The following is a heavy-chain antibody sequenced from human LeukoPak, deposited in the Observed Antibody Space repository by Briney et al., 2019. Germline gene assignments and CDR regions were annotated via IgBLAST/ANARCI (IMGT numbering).Heavy chain of an antibody. V-gene: IGHV3-21*01. J-gene: IGHJ4*02. D-gene: IGHD3-9*01. CDR3: ARDRFDWLPSLIDY. CDR1: GFTFSSYS. Sequence: GESLRLSCAASGFTFSSYSMNWVRQAPGKGLEWVSSISSSSSYIYYADSMKGRFTISRDNAKNPLYLQMSSLRAEDTAVYYCARDRFDWLPSLIDYWGQGTLVTVSS. CDR2: ISSSSSYI.